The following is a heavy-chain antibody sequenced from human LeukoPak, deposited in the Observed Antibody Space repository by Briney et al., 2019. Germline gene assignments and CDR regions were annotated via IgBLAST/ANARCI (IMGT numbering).Heavy chain of an antibody. CDR1: GYNYRDYY. Sequence: ASVKVSCKASGYNYRDYYIHWVRHAPGQGLEGVGGINPQSGGTRYAPRVQGRVTMSSDTSINTAYMELRRLPSDDPAVFYCARVYRLYARTYPAGYDIWGQGTGVTVSS. CDR3: ARVYRLYARTYPAGYDI. J-gene: IGHJ3*02. CDR2: INPQSGGT. V-gene: IGHV1-2*02. D-gene: IGHD6-25*01.